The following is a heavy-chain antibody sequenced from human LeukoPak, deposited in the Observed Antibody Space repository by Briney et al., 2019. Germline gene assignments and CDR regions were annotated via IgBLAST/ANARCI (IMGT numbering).Heavy chain of an antibody. CDR3: AKRWRSYDTGNYYAFDL. Sequence: GGSLRLSCAASGFTFSTYAMSWVRQAPGKGLEWVSSTGRHTNYAYSVDGRFTISRDNSKSTQHLQMDSLRAEDTAIYYCAKRWRSYDTGNYYAFDLWGQGTMVTVSS. D-gene: IGHD3-9*01. CDR1: GFTFSTYA. CDR2: TGRHT. V-gene: IGHV3-23*01. J-gene: IGHJ3*01.